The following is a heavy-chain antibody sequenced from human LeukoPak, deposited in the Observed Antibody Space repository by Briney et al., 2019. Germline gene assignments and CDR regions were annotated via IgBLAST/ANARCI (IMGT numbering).Heavy chain of an antibody. V-gene: IGHV3-74*01. CDR3: AKLPGSGYLYYFDY. CDR1: GFTFSSYW. D-gene: IGHD3-22*01. CDR2: INSDGSST. J-gene: IGHJ4*02. Sequence: GGSLRLSCAASGFTFSSYWMHWVRQAPGKGLVWVSRINSDGSSTSYADSVKGRFTVSRDNSKNTLYLQMNSLRAEDTAVYYCAKLPGSGYLYYFDYWGQGTLVTVSS.